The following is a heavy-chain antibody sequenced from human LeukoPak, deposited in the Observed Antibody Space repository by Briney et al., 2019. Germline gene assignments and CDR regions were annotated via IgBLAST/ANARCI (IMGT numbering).Heavy chain of an antibody. CDR1: GGTFSSYG. J-gene: IGHJ4*02. CDR2: IIPIFVTA. D-gene: IGHD3-10*01. V-gene: IGHV1-69*05. Sequence: ASVKVSCKASGGTFSSYGISWGRQAPGQGLEWMGRIIPIFVTAHYAQKFQGRVTITTDESTSTAYMELSSLRSEDTAVYYCARAGSGSYYIFDYWGQGTLVTVSS. CDR3: ARAGSGSYYIFDY.